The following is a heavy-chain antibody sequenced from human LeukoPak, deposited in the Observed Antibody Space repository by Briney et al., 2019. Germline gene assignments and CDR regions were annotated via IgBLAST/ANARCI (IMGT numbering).Heavy chain of an antibody. D-gene: IGHD1-26*01. CDR3: ARLGGSHPRLYYYYYYMDV. V-gene: IGHV3-48*03. J-gene: IGHJ6*03. Sequence: PGGSLRLSCAASGFTFSSYEMNWVRQAPGKGLGWVSYISSSGSTIYYADSVKGRFTISRDNAKNSLYLQINSLRAEDTAVYYCARLGGSHPRLYYYYYYMDVWGKGTTVTVSS. CDR1: GFTFSSYE. CDR2: ISSSGSTI.